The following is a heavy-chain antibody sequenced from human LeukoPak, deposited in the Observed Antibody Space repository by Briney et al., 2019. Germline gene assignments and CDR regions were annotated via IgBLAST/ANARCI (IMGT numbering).Heavy chain of an antibody. Sequence: GGSLRLSCAASGFTFSSYAMSWVRQAPGKGLEWGSAISGSGGSTYYADPVKGRFTISRDNSKNTLYLQMNSLRAEDTAVYYCAKASYYYDSSGYFDYWGQGTLVTVSS. V-gene: IGHV3-23*01. J-gene: IGHJ4*02. D-gene: IGHD3-22*01. CDR3: AKASYYYDSSGYFDY. CDR2: ISGSGGST. CDR1: GFTFSSYA.